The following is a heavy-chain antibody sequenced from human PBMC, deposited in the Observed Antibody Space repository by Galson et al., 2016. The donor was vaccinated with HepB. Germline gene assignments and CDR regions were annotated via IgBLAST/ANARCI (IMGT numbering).Heavy chain of an antibody. V-gene: IGHV1-69*13. CDR3: ARGRNGGGYYDSSGYYFYTLDY. D-gene: IGHD3-22*01. Sequence: SVKVSCKASGGTVSSYAISWVRQAPGQGLEWMGGIIPIFATTNYAQKFQGRVTITADESTSTAYMELSSLRSEDTGVYYCARGRNGGGYYDSSGYYFYTLDYWGQGTLVTASS. CDR1: GGTVSSYA. J-gene: IGHJ4*02. CDR2: IIPIFATT.